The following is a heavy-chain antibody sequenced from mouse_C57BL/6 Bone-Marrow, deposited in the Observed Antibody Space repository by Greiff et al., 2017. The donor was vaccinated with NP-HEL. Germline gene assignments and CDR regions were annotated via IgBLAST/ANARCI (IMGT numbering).Heavy chain of an antibody. CDR1: GFTFSDYG. D-gene: IGHD1-1*01. CDR3: ARPITTVVAYYFDY. Sequence: EVQVVESGGGLVKPGGSLKLSCAASGFTFSDYGMHWVRQAPEKGLEWVAYISSGSSTIYYADTVKGRFTISRDNAKNTLFLQMTSLRSEDTAMYYCARPITTVVAYYFDYWGQGTTLTVSS. J-gene: IGHJ2*01. CDR2: ISSGSSTI. V-gene: IGHV5-17*01.